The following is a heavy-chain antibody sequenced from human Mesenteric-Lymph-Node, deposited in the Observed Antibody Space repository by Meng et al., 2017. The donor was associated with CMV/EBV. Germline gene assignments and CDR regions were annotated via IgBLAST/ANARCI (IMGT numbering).Heavy chain of an antibody. CDR1: GFTFRSYW. CDR3: ARSVDYYDSSGYLINY. D-gene: IGHD3-22*01. V-gene: IGHV3-7*01. J-gene: IGHJ4*02. CDR2: IKQDGSEK. Sequence: GGSLRLSCAASGFTFRSYWMTWVRQAPGMGLEWVANIKQDGSEKYYVDSVKGRFTISRDNSKNSLFLQMDSLRGEDTAVYYCARSVDYYDSSGYLINYWGQGTLVTVSS.